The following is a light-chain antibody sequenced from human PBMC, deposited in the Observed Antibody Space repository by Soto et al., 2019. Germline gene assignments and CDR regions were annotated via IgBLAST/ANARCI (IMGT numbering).Light chain of an antibody. J-gene: IGKJ2*01. V-gene: IGKV1-39*01. CDR1: QDINIY. Sequence: DIQMTQSPSSVSASIGDTVTITCRASQDINIYLNWYQQKPGVVPRLLIYSASTLHSGVPSRFTGSGSETDFTLTIRSLQPEDFATYYCQHGYVAPYTFGQGTK. CDR3: QHGYVAPYT. CDR2: SAS.